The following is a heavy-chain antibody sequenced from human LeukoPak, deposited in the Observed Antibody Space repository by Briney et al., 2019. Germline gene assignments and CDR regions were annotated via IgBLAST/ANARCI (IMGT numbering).Heavy chain of an antibody. CDR3: ARGRDGYNYYYYYYMDV. V-gene: IGHV3-33*01. CDR1: GFNFGVYG. J-gene: IGHJ6*03. CDR2: IGHDGKYL. Sequence: PGGSLRLSCAASGFNFGVYGMHWVRQAPGKGLEWVGVIGHDGKYLKYVDSVRGRFTMSRDNSRNTLDLQMNSLRAEDTAVYYCARGRDGYNYYYYYYMDVWGKGTTVTVSS. D-gene: IGHD5-24*01.